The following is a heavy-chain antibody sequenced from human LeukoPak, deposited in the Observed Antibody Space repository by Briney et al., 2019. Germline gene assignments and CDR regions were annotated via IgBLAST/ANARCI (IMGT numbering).Heavy chain of an antibody. V-gene: IGHV1-46*01. J-gene: IGHJ4*02. CDR2: INPSGGST. Sequence: ASVKVSCKASEYTFTSYYMHWVRQAPGQGLEWMGIINPSGGSTSYAQKFQGRVTMTRDTSTSTVYMELSSLRSEDTAVYYCARDANDYGDYEGFDYWGQGTLVTVSS. D-gene: IGHD4-17*01. CDR3: ARDANDYGDYEGFDY. CDR1: EYTFTSYY.